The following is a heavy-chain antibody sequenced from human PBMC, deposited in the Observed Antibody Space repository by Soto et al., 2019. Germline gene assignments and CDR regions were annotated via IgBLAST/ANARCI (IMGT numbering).Heavy chain of an antibody. V-gene: IGHV1-69*01. Sequence: QVHLLQSGAEVKSPGSSVRVSCRASEGTFYTYACTWVRQAPVQGLEWMGGITPMIGTTKYAQKFHCRVTFSADESASTDHMQLSNLRSDDTAVYYCARDASVMTSVFGFWGQGTLITVSS. CDR2: ITPMIGTT. CDR1: EGTFYTYA. CDR3: ARDASVMTSVFGF. D-gene: IGHD2-2*01. J-gene: IGHJ4*02.